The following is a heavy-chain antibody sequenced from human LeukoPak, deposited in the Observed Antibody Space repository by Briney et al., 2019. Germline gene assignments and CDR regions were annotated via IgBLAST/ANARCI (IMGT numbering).Heavy chain of an antibody. D-gene: IGHD5-18*01. J-gene: IGHJ4*02. V-gene: IGHV3-9*03. CDR1: GFTFDDYA. CDR3: AKANAYRYGLLDY. CDR2: ISWNSGSI. Sequence: GRSLRLSCAASGFTFDDYAMHWVRQAPGKGLEWVSGISWNSGSIGYADSVKGRFTSSRDNAKNSLYLQMNSLIAEDMALYYCAKANAYRYGLLDYWGQGTLVTVSS.